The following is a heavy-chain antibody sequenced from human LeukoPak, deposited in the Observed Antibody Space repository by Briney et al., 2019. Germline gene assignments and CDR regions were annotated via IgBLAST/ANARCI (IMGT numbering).Heavy chain of an antibody. V-gene: IGHV4-59*08. J-gene: IGHJ3*02. CDR3: AVYSGFHEEAFDI. CDR2: SYYSGST. Sequence: PSETLSLTCTVSGGSISSYYWSWIRQTPGKGLEWIGDSYYSGSTNYNPSLKSRVTISVDTSKNQFSLKLSSVTAADTAVYYCAVYSGFHEEAFDIWGQGTMVTVSS. CDR1: GGSISSYY. D-gene: IGHD2-15*01.